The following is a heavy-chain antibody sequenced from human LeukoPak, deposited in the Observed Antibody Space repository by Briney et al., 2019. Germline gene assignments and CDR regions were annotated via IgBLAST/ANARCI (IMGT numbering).Heavy chain of an antibody. J-gene: IGHJ4*02. CDR3: ARGKNWGFFDY. V-gene: IGHV1-46*01. CDR1: GYTLTSYG. Sequence: ASVKVSCKASGYTLTSYGINWMRQAPGQGLEWMGIINPSGGSTSYAQKFQGRVTMTRDTSTSTVYMELSSLRSEDTAVYYCARGKNWGFFDYWGQGTLVTVSS. D-gene: IGHD7-27*01. CDR2: INPSGGST.